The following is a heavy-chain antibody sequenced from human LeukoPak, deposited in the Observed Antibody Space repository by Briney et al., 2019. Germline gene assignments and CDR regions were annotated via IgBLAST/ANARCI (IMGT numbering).Heavy chain of an antibody. D-gene: IGHD4-17*01. Sequence: PGGSLRLSCAASGFTFSSYEMNWVRQAPGKGLEWVSYISSSGSTIYYADSVKGRFTISRDNAKNSLYLQMNSLRAEDTAVYYCARDPTTVTTGAFDIWGQGTMVTVSS. CDR3: ARDPTTVTTGAFDI. CDR2: ISSSGSTI. CDR1: GFTFSSYE. V-gene: IGHV3-48*03. J-gene: IGHJ3*02.